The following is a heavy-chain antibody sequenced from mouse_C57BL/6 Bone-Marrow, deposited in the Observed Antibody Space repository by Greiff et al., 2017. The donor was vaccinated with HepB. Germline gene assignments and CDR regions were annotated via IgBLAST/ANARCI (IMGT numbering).Heavy chain of an antibody. D-gene: IGHD1-1*01. J-gene: IGHJ2*01. CDR3: ARLGTTVVAPFDY. CDR2: IHPGSGST. CDR1: GYTFTSYW. Sequence: VQLQQPGAELVKPGASVKMSCKASGYTFTSYWITWVKQRPGQGLEWIGDIHPGSGSTNYNEKFKSKATLTVDTSSSTAYMQLSSLTSEDSAVYYCARLGTTVVAPFDYWGQGTTLTVSS. V-gene: IGHV1-55*01.